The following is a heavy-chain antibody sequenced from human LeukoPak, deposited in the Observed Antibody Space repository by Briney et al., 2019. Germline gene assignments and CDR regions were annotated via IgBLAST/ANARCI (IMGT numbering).Heavy chain of an antibody. J-gene: IGHJ6*02. D-gene: IGHD5-24*01. Sequence: ASVKVSCKASGGTFSSYAISWVRQAPGQGLEWMGGIIPIFGTANYAQKFQGRVTITTDESTSTAYMELSSLRSEDTAVYYCARSRWYYYYGMDVWGQGTTVTVS. CDR1: GGTFSSYA. V-gene: IGHV1-69*05. CDR3: ARSRWYYYYGMDV. CDR2: IIPIFGTA.